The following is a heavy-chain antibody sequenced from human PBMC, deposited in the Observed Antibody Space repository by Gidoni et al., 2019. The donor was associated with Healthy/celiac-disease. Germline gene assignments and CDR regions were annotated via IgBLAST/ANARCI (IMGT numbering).Heavy chain of an antibody. Sequence: EVQLVESGGGLVQPGGSRRLSCAASGFTFSDHYMDWVRQAPGKGLEWVGRTRNKANSYTTEYAASVKGRFTISRDDSKNSLYLQMNSLKTEDTAVYYCASEVGYSSGWYGDFDYWGQGTLVTVSS. CDR1: GFTFSDHY. CDR2: TRNKANSYTT. CDR3: ASEVGYSSGWYGDFDY. D-gene: IGHD6-19*01. J-gene: IGHJ4*02. V-gene: IGHV3-72*01.